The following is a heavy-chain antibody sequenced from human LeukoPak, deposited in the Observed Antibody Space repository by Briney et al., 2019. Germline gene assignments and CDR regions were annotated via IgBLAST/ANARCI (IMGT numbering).Heavy chain of an antibody. CDR2: ISAYNGNT. V-gene: IGHV1-18*04. CDR1: GYTFTSYG. J-gene: IGHJ4*02. Sequence: ASVKVSCKASGYTFTSYGISWVRQAPGQGLEWMGWISAYNGNTNYAQKLQGRVTMTTDTSTSTAYMELRSLRSDDTAVYYCARDLGDNYDFWSGYYTYTLDNWGQGTLVTVSS. CDR3: ARDLGDNYDFWSGYYTYTLDN. D-gene: IGHD3-3*01.